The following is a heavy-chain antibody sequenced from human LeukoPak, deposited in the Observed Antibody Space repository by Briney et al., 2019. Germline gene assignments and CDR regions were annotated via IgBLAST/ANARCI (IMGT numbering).Heavy chain of an antibody. CDR3: APQPYSGETALNY. J-gene: IGHJ4*02. D-gene: IGHD5-18*01. Sequence: GASVKVSCKASGYTFTSYGISWVRQAPGQGLEWMGWIHSRTGGTTYAQKFQGRVTMTRDASISTAYMELSSLTSDDTALYYCAPQPYSGETALNYWGQGTQVTVSS. CDR2: IHSRTGGT. V-gene: IGHV1-2*02. CDR1: GYTFTSYG.